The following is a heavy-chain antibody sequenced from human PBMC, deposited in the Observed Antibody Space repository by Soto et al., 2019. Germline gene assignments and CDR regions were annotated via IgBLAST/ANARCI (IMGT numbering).Heavy chain of an antibody. Sequence: PSETLSLTCAVYGGSFSGYYWSWIRQPPGKGLEWIGEINHSGSTNYNPSLKSRVTISVDTSKNQFSLKLSSVTAADTAVYYCARITPQGYSSSGYYYMDVWGKGTTVTVSS. V-gene: IGHV4-34*01. CDR3: ARITPQGYSSSGYYYMDV. CDR2: INHSGST. J-gene: IGHJ6*03. CDR1: GGSFSGYY. D-gene: IGHD6-6*01.